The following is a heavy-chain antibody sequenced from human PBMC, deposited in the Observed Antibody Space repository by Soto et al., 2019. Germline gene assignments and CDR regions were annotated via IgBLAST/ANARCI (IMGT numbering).Heavy chain of an antibody. CDR3: ARINPHQAAFDF. J-gene: IGHJ3*01. Sequence: QVQLVQSGAEVKKPGASVKVSCKASGYTFTGFAIHWVRQAPGQRLEWMGWINAGSGKTKYSQNFQDRVTFTKDTSASTVFMELSSLNSEDTAVYYCARINPHQAAFDFWGQGTKVTVAA. V-gene: IGHV1-3*01. CDR2: INAGSGKT. CDR1: GYTFTGFA.